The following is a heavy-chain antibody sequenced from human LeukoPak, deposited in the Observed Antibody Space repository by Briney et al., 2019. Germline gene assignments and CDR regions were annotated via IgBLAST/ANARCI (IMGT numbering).Heavy chain of an antibody. Sequence: PGGSLRLSCAASGFTFSSYGMHWVRQAPGKGLEWVAVISYDGSNKHYADSVKGRFTISRDNSKNTLYLQMNSLRAEDTAVYYCAKDSGMIVVVSDFDYWGQGTLVTVSS. D-gene: IGHD3-22*01. CDR3: AKDSGMIVVVSDFDY. CDR1: GFTFSSYG. V-gene: IGHV3-30*18. J-gene: IGHJ4*02. CDR2: ISYDGSNK.